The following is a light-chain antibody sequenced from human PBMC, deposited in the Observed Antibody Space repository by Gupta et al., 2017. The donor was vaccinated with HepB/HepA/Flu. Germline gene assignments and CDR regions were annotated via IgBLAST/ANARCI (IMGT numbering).Light chain of an antibody. CDR1: QGISNY. Sequence: DIQMTQSPSSPSASAGDRVTITCRASQGISNYLAWYQQQPRKGPKLLIYVASTLQSCVPYRLSGSRSGTNLTLTVSTLQPGSVATYYCATYYCAPITFGRGTKVEIK. J-gene: IGKJ4*01. CDR2: VAS. V-gene: IGKV1-27*01. CDR3: ATYYCAPIT.